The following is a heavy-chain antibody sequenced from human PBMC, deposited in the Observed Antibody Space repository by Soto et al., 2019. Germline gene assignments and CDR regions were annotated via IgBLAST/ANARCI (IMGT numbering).Heavy chain of an antibody. CDR2: IIPIFGTA. J-gene: IGHJ4*02. Sequence: QVQLVQSGAEVKKPGTSMKVSCKASGGTFSSYAISWVRQAPGQGLEWMGGIIPIFGTANYAQKFQGRVTITADESTSTAYMELSSLRSEDTAVYYCAREIYGIAAAGRIDYWGQGTLVTVSS. CDR3: AREIYGIAAAGRIDY. V-gene: IGHV1-69*01. D-gene: IGHD6-13*01. CDR1: GGTFSSYA.